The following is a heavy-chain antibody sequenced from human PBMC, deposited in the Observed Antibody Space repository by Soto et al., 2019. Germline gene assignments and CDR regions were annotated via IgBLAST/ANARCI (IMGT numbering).Heavy chain of an antibody. V-gene: IGHV3-15*01. D-gene: IGHD2-8*01. CDR1: GXTVSNAG. CDR3: HTPHGRNAFDI. CDR2: IKSIADGGTT. J-gene: IGHJ3*02. Sequence: GSLRLSCATSGXTVSNAGMAWVRQAPGKGLEWVGRIKSIADGGTTNYAAPLKGRFSISRHDSENTLYLQMNRLRVEDTGIYYCHTPHGRNAFDIWGPGTVGTVS.